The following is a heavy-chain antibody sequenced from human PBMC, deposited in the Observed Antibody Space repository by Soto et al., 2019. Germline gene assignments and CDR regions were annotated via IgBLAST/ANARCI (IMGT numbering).Heavy chain of an antibody. Sequence: QVQLVESGGGVVQPGRSLRLSCAASGFTFSSYAMHWVRQAPGKGLGWVAVISYDGSNKYYADSVKGRFTISRDNSKNTLYLQMNSLRAEDTAVYYCARGGAWIQLDYWGQGTLVTVSS. CDR1: GFTFSSYA. D-gene: IGHD5-18*01. V-gene: IGHV3-30-3*01. J-gene: IGHJ4*02. CDR3: ARGGAWIQLDY. CDR2: ISYDGSNK.